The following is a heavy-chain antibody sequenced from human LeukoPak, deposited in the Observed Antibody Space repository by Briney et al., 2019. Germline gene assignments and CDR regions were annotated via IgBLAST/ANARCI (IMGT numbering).Heavy chain of an antibody. CDR2: IYSGGST. J-gene: IGHJ3*02. CDR3: ASNYLPARAFDI. V-gene: IGHV3-66*01. CDR1: GFTVSSNY. Sequence: GGSLRLSCAASGFTVSSNYMSWVRQAPGKGLEWVSVIYSGGSTYYADSVKGRFTISRYNSKNTLYLQMNSLRAEDTAVYYCASNYLPARAFDIWGQGTMVTVSS. D-gene: IGHD5-24*01.